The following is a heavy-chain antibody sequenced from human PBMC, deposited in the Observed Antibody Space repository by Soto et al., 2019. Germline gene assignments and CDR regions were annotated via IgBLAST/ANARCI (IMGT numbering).Heavy chain of an antibody. CDR2: IKSKTDGGTT. CDR3: TTDPMDIVATIMVGYGMDV. J-gene: IGHJ6*02. D-gene: IGHD5-12*01. V-gene: IGHV3-15*07. CDR1: GFTFSNAW. Sequence: PGGSLRLSCAASGFTFSNAWMNWVRQAPGKGLEWVGRIKSKTDGGTTDYAAPVKGRFTISRDDSKNTLYLQMNSLKTEDTAVYYCTTDPMDIVATIMVGYGMDVWGQGTTVTVSS.